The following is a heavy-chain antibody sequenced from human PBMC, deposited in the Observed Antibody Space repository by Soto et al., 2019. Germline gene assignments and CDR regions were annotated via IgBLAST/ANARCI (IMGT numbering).Heavy chain of an antibody. CDR2: INPNSGGT. V-gene: IGHV1-2*02. Sequence: ASVKVSCKASGYTFTGYYMHWVRQAPGPGLEWMGWINPNSGGTNYAQKFQGRVTMTSDTSISTAYMELSRLRSDDTAVYYCARATAAAGTDWFDPWGQGTLVTVSS. CDR3: ARATAAAGTDWFDP. J-gene: IGHJ5*02. CDR1: GYTFTGYY. D-gene: IGHD6-13*01.